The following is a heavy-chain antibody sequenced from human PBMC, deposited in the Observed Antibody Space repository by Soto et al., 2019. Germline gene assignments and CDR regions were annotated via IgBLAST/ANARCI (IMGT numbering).Heavy chain of an antibody. J-gene: IGHJ6*02. CDR3: AASIFYYGMDV. CDR2: IYPGDSDT. V-gene: IGHV5-51*01. Sequence: RGESLKISCKGSGYTFTNYWIGWVRQMPGKGLEWMGIIYPGDSDTKYSPSFQGQVTISADKSITTTYLQWSSLKASDTAIYYCAASIFYYGMDVWGQGTTVTVSS. CDR1: GYTFTNYW.